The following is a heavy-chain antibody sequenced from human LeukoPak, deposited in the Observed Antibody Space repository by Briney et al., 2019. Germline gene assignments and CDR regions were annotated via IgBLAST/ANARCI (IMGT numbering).Heavy chain of an antibody. CDR1: GGSISSYY. D-gene: IGHD6-19*01. Sequence: SETLSLTCTVSGGSISSYYWSWIRQPPGKGLEWIGYIYYSGSTNYNPSLKSRVTISVDTSKNQFSLKLSSVTAADTAVYYCARVIHALLGYDTGWAQIDYWGQGTLVTVSS. CDR2: IYYSGST. J-gene: IGHJ4*02. CDR3: ARVIHALLGYDTGWAQIDY. V-gene: IGHV4-59*01.